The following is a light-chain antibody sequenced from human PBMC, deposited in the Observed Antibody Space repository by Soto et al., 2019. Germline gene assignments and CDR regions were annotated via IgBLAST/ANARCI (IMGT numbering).Light chain of an antibody. V-gene: IGKV1-5*03. J-gene: IGKJ1*01. CDR3: QQYNRLWT. CDR2: KSS. Sequence: DIQMTQSPSPLAASVGDRGTITCRASQSISSWLAWYQQKPGKAPKLLIYKSSSLESGVPSRFSGSGSGTEFTITIRSLQPDDFETYYCQQYNRLWTFGQGTKVEIK. CDR1: QSISSW.